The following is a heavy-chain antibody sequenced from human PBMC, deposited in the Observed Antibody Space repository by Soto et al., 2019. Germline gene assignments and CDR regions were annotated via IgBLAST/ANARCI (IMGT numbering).Heavy chain of an antibody. CDR1: GCTFAAYY. V-gene: IGHV1-2*02. J-gene: IGHJ4*02. D-gene: IGHD4-17*01. Sequence: ASVKVSCKTSGCTFAAYYIHWIRQAPGQGLEWMGWINPTSGGTVYAQNFQDRVTMTRDTSISTAYMELRRLNSDDTAVYYCARDPDYGDYWGYFFDSWGQGTPVTVS. CDR3: ARDPDYGDYWGYFFDS. CDR2: INPTSGGT.